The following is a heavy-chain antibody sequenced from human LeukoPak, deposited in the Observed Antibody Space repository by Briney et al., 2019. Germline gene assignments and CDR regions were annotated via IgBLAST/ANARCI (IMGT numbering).Heavy chain of an antibody. CDR1: GFTFSTYA. J-gene: IGHJ4*02. CDR2: ISGSGSST. V-gene: IGHV3-23*01. CDR3: AREEGPLDY. D-gene: IGHD1-14*01. Sequence: GGSLRLSCAASGFTFSTYAMNWVRQAPGKGLEWVSAISGSGSSTYDADSVEGRFTISRDTSKNTLYLQMDSLRAEDTAVYYCAREEGPLDYWGQGTLVTVSS.